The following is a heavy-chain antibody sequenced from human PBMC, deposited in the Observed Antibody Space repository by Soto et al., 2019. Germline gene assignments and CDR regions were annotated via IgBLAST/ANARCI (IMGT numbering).Heavy chain of an antibody. V-gene: IGHV2-5*02. CDR2: IYWDGDK. CDR1: GFSLSTSGAA. CDR3: AHRATMTIFGLIIDNGIWFDP. Sequence: QINLIESGPTLVKPTQPLTLTCTFSGFSLSTSGAAVGWVRQPPGRALGWLALIYWDGDKRYNASLGNRLTITKDTSMNQVVLTLTNVDPADTATYYCAHRATMTIFGLIIDNGIWFDPWGQGTRVIVSS. D-gene: IGHD3-3*01. J-gene: IGHJ5*02.